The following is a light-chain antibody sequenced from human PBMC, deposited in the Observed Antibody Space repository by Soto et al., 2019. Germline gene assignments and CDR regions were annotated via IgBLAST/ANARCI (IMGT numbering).Light chain of an antibody. CDR3: QQYNGAHRT. V-gene: IGKV1-27*01. Sequence: DIQRTQSPSSLSASVGDRGTITCRASQGISNHLAWYQKKPGKDPNHLIYAASTLPSGVPSRFSGSGSGTDFTLTISSVQPEDVATYYCQQYNGAHRTFGRGTKVEI. CDR2: AAS. J-gene: IGKJ1*01. CDR1: QGISNH.